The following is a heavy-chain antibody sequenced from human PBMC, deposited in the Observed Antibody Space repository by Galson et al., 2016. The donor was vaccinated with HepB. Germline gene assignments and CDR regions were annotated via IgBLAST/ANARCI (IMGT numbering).Heavy chain of an antibody. CDR1: GFAFTTFS. J-gene: IGHJ3*01. CDR3: VRGFRSNSFDV. V-gene: IGHV3-48*01. D-gene: IGHD2-8*01. CDR2: IGNTTSPI. Sequence: SLRLSCAASGFAFTTFSMSWVRQAPGRGLEWVSFIGNTTSPIYYADFVKGRFTVSRDNAQRSLYLQMNSLRGDDTAIYYCVRGFRSNSFDVWGQGTRITVSA.